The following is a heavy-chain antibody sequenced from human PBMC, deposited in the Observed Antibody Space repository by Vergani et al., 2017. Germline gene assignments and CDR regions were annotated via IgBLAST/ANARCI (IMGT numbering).Heavy chain of an antibody. V-gene: IGHV3-33*01. J-gene: IGHJ6*03. CDR1: GFTFSSYG. CDR3: ARDGPVGAHCYCCCMDV. D-gene: IGHD1-26*01. CDR2: IWYDGSNK. Sequence: QVQLVESGGGVVQPGRSLRLSCAASGFTFSSYGMHWVRQAPGKGLEWVAVIWYDGSNKYYTDSVKGRFIIARDNSKNTLYLQMNSLRAEDTAVYYCARDGPVGAHCYCCCMDVWGKGTTVTVSS.